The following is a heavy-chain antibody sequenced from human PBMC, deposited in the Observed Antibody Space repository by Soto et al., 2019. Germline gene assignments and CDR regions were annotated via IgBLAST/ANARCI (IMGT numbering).Heavy chain of an antibody. Sequence: GGSLRLSCIASGFTFSTHSMSWVRQAPGKGLEWVSALYDVDGSFYADSVKGRFTTSSDSSKXTVYLQMNDLRPDDTAVYYCATWHGREHPHDVWGQGKTVTVS. CDR1: GFTFSTHS. CDR3: ATWHGREHPHDV. D-gene: IGHD1-1*01. J-gene: IGHJ3*01. V-gene: IGHV3-53*01. CDR2: LYDVDGS.